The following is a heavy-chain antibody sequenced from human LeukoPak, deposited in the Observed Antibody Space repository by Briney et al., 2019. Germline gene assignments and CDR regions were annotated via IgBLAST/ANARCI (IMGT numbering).Heavy chain of an antibody. CDR2: ISGSGGST. Sequence: GGSLRLSCAASGFTFSSYAMSWVRQAPGKGLEWVSAISGSGGSTYYADSVKGRFTISRDNSKNTLYLQMNSLRAEDTAVYYCAKDDENLWFGELSCAFDIWGQGTMVTVSS. CDR1: GFTFSSYA. V-gene: IGHV3-23*01. D-gene: IGHD3-10*01. CDR3: AKDDENLWFGELSCAFDI. J-gene: IGHJ3*02.